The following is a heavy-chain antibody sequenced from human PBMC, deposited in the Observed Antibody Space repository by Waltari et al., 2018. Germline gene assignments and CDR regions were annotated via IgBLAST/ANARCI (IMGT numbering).Heavy chain of an antibody. CDR1: GFTFGDYA. CDR3: TREDTIFGAGSTGYYYYYYYMDV. V-gene: IGHV3-49*04. Sequence: EVQLVESGGGLVQPGRSLRLSCTASGFTFGDYAMSWVRQAPGKGLEWVGFMRSKAYGGTTEYAASVKGRFTISRDDSKSIAYLQMNSLKTEDTAVYYCTREDTIFGAGSTGYYYYYYYMDVWGKGTSVTVSS. CDR2: MRSKAYGGTT. D-gene: IGHD3-3*01. J-gene: IGHJ6*03.